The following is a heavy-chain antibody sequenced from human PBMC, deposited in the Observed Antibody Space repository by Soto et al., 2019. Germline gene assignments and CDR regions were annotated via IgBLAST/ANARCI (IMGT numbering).Heavy chain of an antibody. D-gene: IGHD6-19*01. CDR2: ISHDGNEK. CDR1: RFTLSNCG. J-gene: IGHJ5*02. Sequence: QVQLVESGGGVVQPGGSLILSCAASRFTLSNCGMHWVRQAPGRGLEWVAMISHDGNEKHYIDSVKGRFTISRDDSKNTLDLQMNSLRPEDTAVYYCAKDLYTSGWYNYFDPWGQGTLVTVSS. V-gene: IGHV3-30*18. CDR3: AKDLYTSGWYNYFDP.